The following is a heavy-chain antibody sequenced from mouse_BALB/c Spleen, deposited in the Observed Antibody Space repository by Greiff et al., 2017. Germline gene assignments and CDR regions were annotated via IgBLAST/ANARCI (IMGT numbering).Heavy chain of an antibody. CDR1: GFTFSSYT. V-gene: IGHV5-6-4*01. Sequence: EVQRVESGGGLVKPGGSLKLSCAASGFTFSSYTMSWVRQTPEKRLEWVATISSGGSYTYYPDSVKGRFTISRDNAKNTLYLQMSSLKSEDTAMYYCTRAGNAMDYWGQGTSVTVSS. CDR3: TRAGNAMDY. D-gene: IGHD1-1*01. CDR2: ISSGGSYT. J-gene: IGHJ4*01.